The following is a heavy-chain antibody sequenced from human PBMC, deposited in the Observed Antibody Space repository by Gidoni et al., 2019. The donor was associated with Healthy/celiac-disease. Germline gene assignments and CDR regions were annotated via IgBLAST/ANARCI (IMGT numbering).Heavy chain of an antibody. CDR2: LYTSGST. CDR3: ARHDSSGYWDWFDP. CDR1: RGSISSGSYY. J-gene: IGHJ5*02. D-gene: IGHD3-22*01. Sequence: VQLQESGPALVLPSSTLSLTCTVPRGSISSGSYYWCLIRQPAGNGLEWIWRLYTSGSTNYNPSLKRRVTISVDTSKNQFALKLSSVTAADTAVYYCARHDSSGYWDWFDPWSQGTLVTVSS. V-gene: IGHV4-61*02.